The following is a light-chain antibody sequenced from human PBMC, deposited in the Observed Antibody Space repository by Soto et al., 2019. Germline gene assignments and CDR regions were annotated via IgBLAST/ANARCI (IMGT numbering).Light chain of an antibody. Sequence: DIGLAQAHGTLSLSPGERAPVSCRCSQIISSTYLGWYQQKPGQAPRLLIYGASSRATGIPDRFSGSGSGTDFTLTISRLEPEDFAVYYCQHYGTSLYTFGQGTRLEIK. CDR1: QIISSTY. J-gene: IGKJ5*01. V-gene: IGKV3-20*01. CDR3: QHYGTSLYT. CDR2: GAS.